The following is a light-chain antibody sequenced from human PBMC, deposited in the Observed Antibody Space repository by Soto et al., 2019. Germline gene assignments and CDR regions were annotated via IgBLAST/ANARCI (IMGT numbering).Light chain of an antibody. CDR3: CSSAGSSTVI. J-gene: IGLJ2*01. V-gene: IGLV2-11*01. CDR2: DVS. CDR1: SRDVGDYNY. Sequence: QSALTQPRSVSGSPGQSVTISCSGTSRDVGDYNYVSWYQQHPGKAPKLIIYDVSKWPSGVPDRFSGSKSGNTASLTISGLQAEDEADYFCCSSAGSSTVIFGGGTKLTVL.